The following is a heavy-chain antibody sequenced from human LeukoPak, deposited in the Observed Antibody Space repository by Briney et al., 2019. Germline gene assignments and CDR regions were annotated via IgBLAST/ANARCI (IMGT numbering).Heavy chain of an antibody. CDR2: ISSSSSYI. CDR1: GFTFSSYS. J-gene: IGHJ4*02. D-gene: IGHD3-9*01. CDR3: ASTRGLTGYLFDY. V-gene: IGHV3-21*01. Sequence: GGSLRLSCAASGFTFSSYSMNWVRQAPGKGLEWVSSISSSSSYIYYADSVKGRFTISRDNAKNSLYLQMNSLRAEDTAVYYCASTRGLTGYLFDYWGQGTLVTVSS.